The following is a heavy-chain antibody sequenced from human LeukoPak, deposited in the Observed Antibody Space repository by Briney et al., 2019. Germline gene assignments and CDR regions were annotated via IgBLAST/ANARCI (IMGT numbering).Heavy chain of an antibody. CDR1: GGSISGSSYF. D-gene: IGHD1-26*01. V-gene: IGHV4-39*07. CDR3: SRESGAFCPFGY. Sequence: PSETLSLTCAVSGGSISGSSYFWGWIRQPPGKGLEWIGSIYYSGNTYYNPSLKSRVTISVDTSKNQFSLNLTSVTAADTAIYYCSRESGAFCPFGYWGQGTLVIVPS. CDR2: IYYSGNT. J-gene: IGHJ4*02.